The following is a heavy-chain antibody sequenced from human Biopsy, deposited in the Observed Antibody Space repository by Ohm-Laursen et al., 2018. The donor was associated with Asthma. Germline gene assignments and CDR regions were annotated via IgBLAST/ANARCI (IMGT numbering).Heavy chain of an antibody. V-gene: IGHV3-30*19. CDR2: GGSYYDGGLK. CDR3: ARDVMEWYLPAFDF. Sequence: SLRLSCTASGFTFSSSGMHWVRQAPGKGLEWVAVGGSYYDGGLKYYADSVNGRFTVSRDDSKNTLYLRMNSLRPDDTAVYYCARDVMEWYLPAFDFWGQGTLVTVSS. D-gene: IGHD3-3*01. CDR1: GFTFSSSG. J-gene: IGHJ4*02.